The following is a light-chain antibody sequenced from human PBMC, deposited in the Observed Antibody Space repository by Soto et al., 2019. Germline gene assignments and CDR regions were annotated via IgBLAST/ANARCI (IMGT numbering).Light chain of an antibody. V-gene: IGLV1-40*01. CDR3: QSYDSSLSGFYV. CDR2: GNS. CDR1: SSNIGAGYD. Sequence: VLTQPPSVSGAPGQRVTISCTGSSSNIGAGYDVHWYQQLPGTAPKLLIYGNSNRPSGVPDRFSGSKSGTSASLAITGLQAEDEADYYCQSYDSSLSGFYVFGTGTKVTVL. J-gene: IGLJ1*01.